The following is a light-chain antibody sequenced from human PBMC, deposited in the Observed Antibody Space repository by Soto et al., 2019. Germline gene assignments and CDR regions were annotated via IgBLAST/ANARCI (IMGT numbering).Light chain of an antibody. CDR1: QSISVW. J-gene: IGKJ1*01. CDR2: KAS. CDR3: QQYNSYSPT. Sequence: DIQITQSPYSLSASVGDRVTITCRACQSISVWLAWYQQKAGKAPNLLIYKASRLESGVPSRFSGSGSGTEFTLTISGLQPGDSATYYCQQYNSYSPTFGQGTKVDI. V-gene: IGKV1-5*03.